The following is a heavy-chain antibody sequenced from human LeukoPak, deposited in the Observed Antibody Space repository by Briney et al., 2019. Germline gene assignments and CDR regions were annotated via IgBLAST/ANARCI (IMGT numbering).Heavy chain of an antibody. V-gene: IGHV3-7*01. CDR3: ARVKFASRPKWELKGGACDY. Sequence: GGSLRLSCAASGFTFSSYWMSWVRQAPGKGLEWVANIKQDGSEKYYVDSVKGRFTISRDNAKNSLYLQMNSLRAEDTAIYYCARVKFASRPKWELKGGACDYWGQGTLVTVSS. CDR1: GFTFSSYW. J-gene: IGHJ4*02. CDR2: IKQDGSEK. D-gene: IGHD1-26*01.